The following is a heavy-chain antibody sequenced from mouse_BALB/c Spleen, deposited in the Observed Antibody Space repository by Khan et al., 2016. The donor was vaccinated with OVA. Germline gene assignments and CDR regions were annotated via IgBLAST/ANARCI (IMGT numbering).Heavy chain of an antibody. CDR3: ARRGYDYGRGALFAY. CDR2: IWSAGST. D-gene: IGHD2-4*01. V-gene: IGHV2-2*02. CDR1: GFSLANYS. J-gene: IGHJ3*01. Sequence: QVQLKESGPGLVQPSQSLSITCTVSGFSLANYSVHWVRQSPGKGLEWLGVIWSAGSTDYNAAFISRLTISKDNSRSQGFFKVKSLQPNDTAIYYCARRGYDYGRGALFAYWGQGTLVTVSA.